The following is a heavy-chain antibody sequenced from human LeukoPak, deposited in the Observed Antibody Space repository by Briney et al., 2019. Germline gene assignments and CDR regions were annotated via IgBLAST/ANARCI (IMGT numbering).Heavy chain of an antibody. V-gene: IGHV1-18*01. Sequence: ASVKVSCKASGYTSTSYGISWVRQAPGQGLEWMGWISAYNGNTNYAQKLQGRVTMTTDTSTSAAYMELRSLRSDDTAVYYCARDSVSMITFGGVIPRPFDYWGQGTLVTVSS. CDR3: ARDSVSMITFGGVIPRPFDY. CDR1: GYTSTSYG. D-gene: IGHD3-16*02. CDR2: ISAYNGNT. J-gene: IGHJ4*02.